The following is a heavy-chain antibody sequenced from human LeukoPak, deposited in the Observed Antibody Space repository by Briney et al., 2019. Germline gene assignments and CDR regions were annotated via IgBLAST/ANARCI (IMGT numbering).Heavy chain of an antibody. D-gene: IGHD4-23*01. CDR2: ISGSAHKI. Sequence: GGSLRLSCVASGFTFSNYAMSWVRQAPEKGLDWVSVISGSAHKIRYADSVKGRFTISRDNGKNTLFLQMNSLRAEDAAVYYCVRGNDYGGPHYWGQGTLVTVSS. CDR1: GFTFSNYA. J-gene: IGHJ4*02. V-gene: IGHV3-23*01. CDR3: VRGNDYGGPHY.